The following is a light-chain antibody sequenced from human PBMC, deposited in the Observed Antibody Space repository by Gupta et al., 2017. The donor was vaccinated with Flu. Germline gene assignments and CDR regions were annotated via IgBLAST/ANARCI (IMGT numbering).Light chain of an antibody. CDR2: AAT. CDR1: QDISSW. V-gene: IGKV1D-12*01. Sequence: DIQMTQSPSSVPASVGDRVTITCRASQDISSWLAWYQQKPGKAPKLLIYAATSLQSGVPSRFSGSGSGTDFSLTVSSLQPEDFATYFCQQVNSFPLTFGPGTKVEIK. J-gene: IGKJ3*01. CDR3: QQVNSFPLT.